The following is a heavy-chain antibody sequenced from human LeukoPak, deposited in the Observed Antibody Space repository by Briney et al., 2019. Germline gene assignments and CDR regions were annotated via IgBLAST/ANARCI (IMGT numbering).Heavy chain of an antibody. CDR1: GDSVSSNSAA. V-gene: IGHV6-1*01. CDR3: ARETSGWLYYYYGMDV. Sequence: SQTLSLTCVISGDSVSSNSAAWNWLSQSPSRGLEWLGRTYYKSKWFNDYAVSVKSRITINPDTSKNQFSLQLNSVTPEDTAVYYCARETSGWLYYYYGMDVWGQGITVPVS. CDR2: TYYKSKWFN. J-gene: IGHJ6*02. D-gene: IGHD6-19*01.